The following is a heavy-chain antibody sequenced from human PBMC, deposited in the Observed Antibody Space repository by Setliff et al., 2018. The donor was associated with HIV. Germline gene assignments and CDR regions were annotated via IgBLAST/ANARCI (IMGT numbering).Heavy chain of an antibody. V-gene: IGHV1-2*02. J-gene: IGHJ4*02. D-gene: IGHD3-3*02. CDR1: GGTFNIYS. CDR3: ARDSGTNDHFLSPYYGALDF. CDR2: INPRSGVT. Sequence: ASVKVSCTASGGTFNIYSINWVRQAPGQGLQWMGWINPRSGVTKYAQKFQGRFIMTTDTTINTLSMELESLPSYDSALYYCARDSGTNDHFLSPYYGALDFWGLGTLVTVS.